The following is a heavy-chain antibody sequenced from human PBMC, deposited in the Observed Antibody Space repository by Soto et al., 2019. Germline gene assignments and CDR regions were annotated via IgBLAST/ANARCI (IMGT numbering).Heavy chain of an antibody. CDR2: IIPILGIA. CDR1: GGTFSSYT. Sequence: QVQLVQSGAEVKKPGSSVKVSCKASGGTFSSYTISWVRQAPGQGLEWMGRIIPILGIANYAQKCQGRVTITADQSTSTAYMELSSLRSEDTAVYYCATRVLGYCSGGSCYDPGDYLGQGTLVTVPS. D-gene: IGHD2-15*01. CDR3: ATRVLGYCSGGSCYDPGDY. J-gene: IGHJ4*02. V-gene: IGHV1-69*02.